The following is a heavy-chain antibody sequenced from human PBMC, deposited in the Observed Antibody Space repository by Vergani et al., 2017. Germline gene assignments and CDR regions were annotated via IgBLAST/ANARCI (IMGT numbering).Heavy chain of an antibody. CDR3: AKERTPDYYYGMDV. J-gene: IGHJ6*02. CDR2: ISGGGGST. V-gene: IGHV3-23*01. D-gene: IGHD2-15*01. Sequence: EVQLLESGGGLVQPGGSLRLSCAASGFTFSSYAMSWVRQAPGKGLQWVSAISGGGGSTYYADSVTGRFTVSRDNSKNTLYLQMINLRAEDTAVYYCAKERTPDYYYGMDVWGQGTTVTVSS. CDR1: GFTFSSYA.